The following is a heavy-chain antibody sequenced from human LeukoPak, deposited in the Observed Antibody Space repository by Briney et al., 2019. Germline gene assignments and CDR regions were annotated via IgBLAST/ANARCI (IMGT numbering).Heavy chain of an antibody. D-gene: IGHD2-15*01. J-gene: IGHJ4*02. V-gene: IGHV4-31*03. CDR1: CGSISSGGHY. Sequence: PSETLSLTCTVSCGSISSGGHYWSRIRQHPGKGLEWIGYIYYSGSTYYNPSLKSRVTISVDTSKNQFSLKLSSVTAADTAVYYCAGYCSGGSCRQFYFDYWGQGTLVTVSS. CDR3: AGYCSGGSCRQFYFDY. CDR2: IYYSGST.